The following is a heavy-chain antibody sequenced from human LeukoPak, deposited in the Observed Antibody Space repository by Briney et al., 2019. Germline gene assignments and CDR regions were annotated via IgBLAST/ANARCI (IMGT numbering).Heavy chain of an antibody. D-gene: IGHD2-21*02. J-gene: IGHJ3*02. V-gene: IGHV1-2*04. Sequence: GASVKVSCKASGYIFTGYFMHWIRQAPGQGLEWMGWINPNSGDTNYAQKFQGSVTMTTDTSITTAYMEVNSLTSDDMAVYYCTRGPSCGGDCLDAFDIWGQGTMIAVSS. CDR1: GYIFTGYF. CDR2: INPNSGDT. CDR3: TRGPSCGGDCLDAFDI.